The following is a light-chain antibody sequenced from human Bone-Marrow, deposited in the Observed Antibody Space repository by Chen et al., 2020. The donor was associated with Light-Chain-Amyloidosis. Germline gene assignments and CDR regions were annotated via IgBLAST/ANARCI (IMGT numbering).Light chain of an antibody. Sequence: SSELTQDPAVSVALGQTVRITCQGDSLRSYYASWYQQKPGQAPVLVIYGKNNRPSGIPDRFSGSSSGNTASLTITGAQAEDEADYYCHSRDSSGNHLWVFGGGTKLTVL. CDR2: GKN. CDR3: HSRDSSGNHLWV. V-gene: IGLV3-19*01. CDR1: SLRSYY. J-gene: IGLJ3*02.